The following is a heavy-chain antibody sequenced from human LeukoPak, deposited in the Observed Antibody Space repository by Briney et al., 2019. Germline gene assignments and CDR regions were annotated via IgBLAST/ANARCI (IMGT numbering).Heavy chain of an antibody. CDR1: GFTFDDYG. CDR2: INWNGGST. V-gene: IGHV3-20*04. Sequence: PGGSLRLSCAASGFTFDDYGMSWVRQAPGKGLEWVSGINWNGGSTGYADSVKGRFTISRDNAKNTLYLQMNSLRAEDTAVYYCARKPRYGSGSPFDYWGQGTLVTVSS. D-gene: IGHD3-10*01. J-gene: IGHJ4*02. CDR3: ARKPRYGSGSPFDY.